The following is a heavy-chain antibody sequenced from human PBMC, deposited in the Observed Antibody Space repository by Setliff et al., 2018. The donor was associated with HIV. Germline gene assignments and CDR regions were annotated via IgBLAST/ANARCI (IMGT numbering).Heavy chain of an antibody. Sequence: GGSLRLSCEASGLSSSFAWMHWVRQVPGRGLVWVSRISADGRTTNYADSVKGRFTISRDNARNTLYLQINSLRVEDTAVYFCATDSSGPLSHWGPGTLVTVSS. CDR3: ATDSSGPLSH. V-gene: IGHV3-74*01. CDR2: ISADGRTT. D-gene: IGHD3-22*01. J-gene: IGHJ4*02. CDR1: GLSSSFAW.